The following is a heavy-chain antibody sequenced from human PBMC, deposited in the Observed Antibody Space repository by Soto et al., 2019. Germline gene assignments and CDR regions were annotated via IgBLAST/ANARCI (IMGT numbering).Heavy chain of an antibody. Sequence: ITLKESGPTLVKPTQTLTVTCSFSGSSISTNGLGVAWIRQPPGKALEWLALIYWDDDRRYNPSLRSILTITKYTAKNQVVLTMTNIDPVDTATYYCAHRPSTAPRDFDYCGQGTLVTVSS. CDR2: IYWDDDR. J-gene: IGHJ4*02. CDR1: GSSISTNGLG. CDR3: AHRPSTAPRDFDY. V-gene: IGHV2-5*02.